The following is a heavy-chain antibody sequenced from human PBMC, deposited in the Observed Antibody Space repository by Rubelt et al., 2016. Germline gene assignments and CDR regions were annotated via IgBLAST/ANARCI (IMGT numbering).Heavy chain of an antibody. CDR3: ARGRTLGY. D-gene: IGHD2/OR15-2a*01. Sequence: EVQLVESGGGLVQPGGSLRLSCAASGFTLSSYWMSWVRQAPGKGLEWVANIKQDGSDKHYVDSVKGRFTISRDNARNSLYLKMISLRVEDTAVYYCARGRTLGYWGQGALVTVSS. V-gene: IGHV3-7*01. J-gene: IGHJ4*02. CDR1: GFTLSSYW. CDR2: IKQDGSDK.